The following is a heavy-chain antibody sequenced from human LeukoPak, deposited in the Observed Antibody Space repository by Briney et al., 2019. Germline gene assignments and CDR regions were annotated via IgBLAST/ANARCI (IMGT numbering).Heavy chain of an antibody. D-gene: IGHD1-26*01. Sequence: GGSLRLSCAASRFTVSSNYMSWVRQAPGKGLEWVSVIYSGGSTYYADSVKGRFTISRDNSKNTLYLQMNSLRAEDTAVYYCARALVGAFGVLDYWGQGTLVTVSS. J-gene: IGHJ4*02. CDR3: ARALVGAFGVLDY. CDR1: RFTVSSNY. V-gene: IGHV3-53*01. CDR2: IYSGGST.